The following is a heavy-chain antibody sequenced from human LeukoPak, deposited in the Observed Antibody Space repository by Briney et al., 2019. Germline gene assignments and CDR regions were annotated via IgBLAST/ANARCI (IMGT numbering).Heavy chain of an antibody. CDR1: GFTFDDYA. J-gene: IGHJ6*03. CDR2: ISGDGGST. V-gene: IGHV3-43*02. Sequence: GGSLRLSCAASGFTFDDYAMHWVRQAPGKGLEWVSLISGDGGSTYYADSVKGRFTISRDNSKNSLYLQMNSLRTEDTALYYRATNPAAAAQSYYYYYYMDVWGKGTTVTVSS. CDR3: ATNPAAAAQSYYYYYYMDV. D-gene: IGHD6-13*01.